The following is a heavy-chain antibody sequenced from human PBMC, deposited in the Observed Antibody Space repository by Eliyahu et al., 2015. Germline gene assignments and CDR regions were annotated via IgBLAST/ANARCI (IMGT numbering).Heavy chain of an antibody. J-gene: IGHJ4*02. D-gene: IGHD3-22*01. CDR1: GFSLTTIGMG. V-gene: IGHV2-5*05. CDR3: AHKTADGGYYPSFSH. Sequence: QITLKESGPTLVKPTQTLTLTCTFSGFSLTTIGMGVGWIRQPPGRALECLALVYWDDEKRFGPSLKNRLTITKDTSKNQVVLTMTNMDPVDTGTYYCAHKTADGGYYPSFSHWGQGTLVTVSS. CDR2: VYWDDEK.